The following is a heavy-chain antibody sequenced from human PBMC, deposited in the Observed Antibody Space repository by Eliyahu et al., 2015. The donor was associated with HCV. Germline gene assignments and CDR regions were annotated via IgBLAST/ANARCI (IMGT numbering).Heavy chain of an antibody. J-gene: IGHJ5*02. Sequence: QVQLQQWGAGLLKPSETLSLTCAVYGGSFSGYYWSWIRQPPGKGLEWIGEINHSGSTNYNPSLKSRVTISVDTSKNQFSLKLSSVTAADTAVYYCARNNWGLLRNRAWFDPWGQGTLVTVSS. CDR1: GGSFSGYY. V-gene: IGHV4-34*01. CDR3: ARNNWGLLRNRAWFDP. D-gene: IGHD1-26*01. CDR2: INHSGST.